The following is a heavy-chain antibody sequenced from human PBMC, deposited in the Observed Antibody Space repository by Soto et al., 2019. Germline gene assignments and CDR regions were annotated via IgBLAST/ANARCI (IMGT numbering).Heavy chain of an antibody. Sequence: ASVKVSCKASGYTFTSYGISWVRQAPGQGLEWMGWISAYNGNTNYAQKLQGRVTMTTDTSTSTAYMELRSLRSDDTAVYYCARDPIIAVAGYYFEYWVQGTLVTVS. V-gene: IGHV1-18*04. CDR2: ISAYNGNT. D-gene: IGHD6-19*01. CDR3: ARDPIIAVAGYYFEY. J-gene: IGHJ4*02. CDR1: GYTFTSYG.